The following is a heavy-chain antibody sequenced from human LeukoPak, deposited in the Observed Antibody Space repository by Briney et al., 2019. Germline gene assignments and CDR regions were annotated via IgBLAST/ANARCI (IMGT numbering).Heavy chain of an antibody. J-gene: IGHJ4*02. CDR2: ISSSSSYI. CDR3: ARGPLVGATDY. CDR1: GFTFSSYS. V-gene: IGHV3-21*01. D-gene: IGHD1-26*01. Sequence: GGSLRLSCAASGFTFSSYSMNWVRQAPGKGLEWVSSISSSSSYIYYADSVKGRFTISRDNAKNSLYLQMNSLRAEDTAVYYCARGPLVGATDYWGQGTLVTVSS.